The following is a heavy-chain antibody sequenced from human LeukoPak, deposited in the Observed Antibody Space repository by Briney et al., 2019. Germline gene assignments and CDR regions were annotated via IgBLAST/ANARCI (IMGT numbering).Heavy chain of an antibody. Sequence: GGSLRLSCAASGFTVSSNYMSWVRQAPGKGLEWVSVIYSGGSTYYADSVKGRFTTSRDNSKNTLYLQMNSLRAEDTAVYYCARALGGFDWSFDYWGQGTLVTVSS. CDR1: GFTVSSNY. D-gene: IGHD3-9*01. CDR2: IYSGGST. J-gene: IGHJ4*02. CDR3: ARALGGFDWSFDY. V-gene: IGHV3-66*02.